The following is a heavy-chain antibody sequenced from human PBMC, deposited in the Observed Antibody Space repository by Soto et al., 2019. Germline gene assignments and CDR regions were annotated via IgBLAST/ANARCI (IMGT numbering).Heavy chain of an antibody. CDR1: GFSLSNARMG. J-gene: IGHJ3*02. Sequence: QVTLKESGPVLVKPTETLTLTCTVSGFSLSNARMGVSWISQPPGKALEWLAHIFSNDEKSYSTFLKSRLTISKDTSKSQVVLTMTNMDPVDTATYYCARSLIITFGGVVTYAAFDIWGQGTMVTVSS. CDR2: IFSNDEK. D-gene: IGHD3-16*01. CDR3: ARSLIITFGGVVTYAAFDI. V-gene: IGHV2-26*01.